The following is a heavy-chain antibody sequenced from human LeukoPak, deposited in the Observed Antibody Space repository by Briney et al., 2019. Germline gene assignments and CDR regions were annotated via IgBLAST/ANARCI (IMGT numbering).Heavy chain of an antibody. CDR2: ISWNTGSI. CDR1: GFTFDDYA. Sequence: PGGSLRLSCAASGFTFDDYAMHWVRQAPGKGLEWVSGISWNTGSIGYADSVKGRFTISRDNAKHSLYLQMNSLRAEDTALYYCAKGYSGWYAGCDYWGQGTLVTVSS. CDR3: AKGYSGWYAGCDY. V-gene: IGHV3-9*01. J-gene: IGHJ4*02. D-gene: IGHD6-19*01.